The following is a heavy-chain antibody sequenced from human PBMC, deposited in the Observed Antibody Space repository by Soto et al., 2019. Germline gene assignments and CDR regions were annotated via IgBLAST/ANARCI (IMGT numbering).Heavy chain of an antibody. V-gene: IGHV4-34*01. Sequence: SETLSLTCAVYGGSFGDYYWSWIRQPPGKGLEWIGEINHSGSTNYNPSLKSRVTISVDTSKNQFSLKLSSVTAADTAVYYCARGDIFTGSRNWFDPWGQGTLVTVSS. CDR3: ARGDIFTGSRNWFDP. D-gene: IGHD3-9*01. CDR2: INHSGST. CDR1: GGSFGDYY. J-gene: IGHJ5*02.